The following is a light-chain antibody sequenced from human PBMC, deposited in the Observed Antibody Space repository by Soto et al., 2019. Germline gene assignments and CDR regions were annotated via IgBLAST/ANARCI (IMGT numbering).Light chain of an antibody. CDR3: QQYDTWPET. Sequence: EIVMTQSLATLSVSPGERATLSCRASQSVRSNLAWYQQKPGQAPRLLMYGASTRATGIPARFSGSGSGTEFTLTISSLQSEDFEVYYCQQYDTWPETFGQGNKV. CDR1: QSVRSN. V-gene: IGKV3-15*01. CDR2: GAS. J-gene: IGKJ1*01.